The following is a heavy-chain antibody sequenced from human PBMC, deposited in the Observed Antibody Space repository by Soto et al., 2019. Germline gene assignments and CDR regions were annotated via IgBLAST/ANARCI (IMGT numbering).Heavy chain of an antibody. V-gene: IGHV4-4*02. Sequence: SETLSLTCAVSSGSIDNVYWWSWVRQSPGKGLEWIGETSHDGVTNYNPSLEGRVTISLDTSKNQFSLKLSSVTAADTAVYYCARSVFPWGQGTLVTVSS. J-gene: IGHJ5*02. CDR3: ARSVFP. CDR1: SGSIDNVYW. CDR2: TSHDGVT.